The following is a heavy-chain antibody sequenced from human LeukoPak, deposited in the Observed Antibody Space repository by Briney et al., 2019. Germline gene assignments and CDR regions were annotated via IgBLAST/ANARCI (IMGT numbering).Heavy chain of an antibody. V-gene: IGHV3-21*01. CDR2: ISSSSSYI. CDR1: GFTFSSYS. Sequence: GGSLRLSCAASGFTFSSYSMNWVRQAPGKGLEWVSSISSSSSYIYYADSVKGRFTISRDNAKNSLYLQMNSLRAEDTAVYYCARDAARDCSGGSCYGVGYYYYYYGMDVWGQGTTVTVSS. CDR3: ARDAARDCSGGSCYGVGYYYYYYGMDV. J-gene: IGHJ6*02. D-gene: IGHD2-15*01.